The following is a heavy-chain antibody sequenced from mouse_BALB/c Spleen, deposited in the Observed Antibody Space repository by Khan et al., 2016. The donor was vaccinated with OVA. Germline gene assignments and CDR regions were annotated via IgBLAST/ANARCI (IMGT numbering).Heavy chain of an antibody. CDR3: ARLAYYYDSEGFAY. D-gene: IGHD1-1*01. J-gene: IGHJ3*01. V-gene: IGHV5-6*01. CDR2: ISSGGAYT. CDR1: GFTFSTYG. Sequence: EVELVESGGDLVKPGGSLKLSCAASGFTFSTYGMSWVRPTPDKRLEWVATISSGGAYTYYPDSVKGRFTISRDNAKNTLYPQMSSLKSEDTAIYYCARLAYYYDSEGFAYWGQGTLVTVSA.